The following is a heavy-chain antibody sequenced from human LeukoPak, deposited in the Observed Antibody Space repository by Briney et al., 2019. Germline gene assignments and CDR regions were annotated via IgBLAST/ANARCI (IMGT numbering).Heavy chain of an antibody. Sequence: GGSLRLSCAASGFTFSSYWMHWVRQAPGEGLVWVSRINSDGSSTSYADSVKGRFTISRDNAKNTLYLQMNSLRAEDTAVYYRARGGSSDYWGQGTLVTVSS. J-gene: IGHJ4*02. D-gene: IGHD6-6*01. CDR1: GFTFSSYW. CDR2: INSDGSST. CDR3: ARGGSSDY. V-gene: IGHV3-74*01.